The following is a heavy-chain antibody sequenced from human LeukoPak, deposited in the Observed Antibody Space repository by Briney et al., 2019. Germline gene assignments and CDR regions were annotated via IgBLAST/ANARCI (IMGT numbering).Heavy chain of an antibody. CDR2: ISCSGGST. CDR1: GFTLSSYA. Sequence: PAGSLRLCCAASGFTLSSYAISGVRQAAGEGLEWVSAISCSGGSTYYADSVRGRFTISRDNSKNTLYLQMNSLRAEDTAVYYCAKDKMGSYYDSSGYYEYWGQGTLVTVS. V-gene: IGHV3-23*01. J-gene: IGHJ4*02. D-gene: IGHD3-22*01. CDR3: AKDKMGSYYDSSGYYEY.